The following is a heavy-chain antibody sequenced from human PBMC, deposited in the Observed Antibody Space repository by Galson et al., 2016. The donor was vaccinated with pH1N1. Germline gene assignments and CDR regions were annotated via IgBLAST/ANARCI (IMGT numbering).Heavy chain of an antibody. CDR2: IYYGEST. CDR1: GGSISSSNFY. V-gene: IGHV4-39*07. Sequence: LSLTCTVSGGSISSSNFYLGWMRQPTGKGLEWIGSIYYGESTHYSPSHNSRVTKSVNTSKNQFSPKLRSVNAADTAVYFCARDRAPDSLYWLSYFDSWGQGTLVTVSS. CDR3: ARDRAPDSLYWLSYFDS. J-gene: IGHJ4*01. D-gene: IGHD3/OR15-3a*01.